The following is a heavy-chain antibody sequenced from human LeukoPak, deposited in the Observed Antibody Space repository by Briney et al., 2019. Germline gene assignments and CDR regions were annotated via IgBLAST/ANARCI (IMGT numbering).Heavy chain of an antibody. CDR2: INHSGST. CDR3: ARGYHEYSSSSGGYYFDY. V-gene: IGHV4-34*01. CDR1: GGSFSGYY. Sequence: PSETLSLTCAVYGGSFSGYYWSWIRQPPGKGLEWIGEINHSGSTNYNPSLKSRVTISVDTSKNQFSLKLSSVTAADTAVYYCARGYHEYSSSSGGYYFDYWGQGTLVTVSS. D-gene: IGHD6-6*01. J-gene: IGHJ4*02.